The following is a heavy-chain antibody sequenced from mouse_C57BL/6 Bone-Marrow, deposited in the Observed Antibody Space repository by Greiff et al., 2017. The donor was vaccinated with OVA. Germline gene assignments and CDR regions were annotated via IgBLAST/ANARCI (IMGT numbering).Heavy chain of an antibody. CDR3: TRDLGSLYYFDY. V-gene: IGHV5-9-1*02. Sequence: EVQLQESGEGLVKPGGSLKLSCAASGFTFSSYAMSWVRQTPEKRLEWVAYISSGGDYIYYADTVKGRFTISRDNARNTLYLQMSSLKSEDTAMYYCTRDLGSLYYFDYWGQGTTLTVSS. D-gene: IGHD3-3*01. CDR1: GFTFSSYA. CDR2: ISSGGDYI. J-gene: IGHJ2*01.